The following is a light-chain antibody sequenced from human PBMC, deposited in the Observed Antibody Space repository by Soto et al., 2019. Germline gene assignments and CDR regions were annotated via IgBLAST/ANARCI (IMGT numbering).Light chain of an antibody. Sequence: VTTQSPATLSVSPGERATLSCRASQSVSSNLAWYQQKPGQAPRLLIYGASNRATGIPDRFRGSGSGTEFTLTISSLRSEDSAIYYCQQYFEWPPMTFGQGTKVDI. CDR3: QQYFEWPPMT. V-gene: IGKV3D-15*01. J-gene: IGKJ1*01. CDR2: GAS. CDR1: QSVSSN.